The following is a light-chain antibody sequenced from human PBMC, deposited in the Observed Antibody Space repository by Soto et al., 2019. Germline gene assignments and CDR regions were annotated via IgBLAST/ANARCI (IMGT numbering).Light chain of an antibody. Sequence: QSALTQPPSASGSPGQSVTISCTGTSSDVGGYNYVSWFQQHPGKAPKLIIHEDNQRPAGVPHRFAGSNSGNTASLTVSGLQDEDEGTYYCSSYGGYNNVVFGAGTKLTVL. CDR1: SSDVGGYNY. V-gene: IGLV2-8*01. CDR2: EDN. CDR3: SSYGGYNNVV. J-gene: IGLJ1*01.